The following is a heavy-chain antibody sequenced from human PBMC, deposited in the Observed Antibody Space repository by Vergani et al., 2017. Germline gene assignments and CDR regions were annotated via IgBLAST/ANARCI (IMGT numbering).Heavy chain of an antibody. CDR1: GYSFTSYW. Sequence: EVQLVQSGAEVKKPGESLKISCKGSGYSFTSYWIGWVRQMPGKGLEWMGIIYPGDSDTRYSPSFQGQVTISADKSISTAYLQWSSLKASDTAMYYCARSISYDFWSCYQIDYWGQGTLVTVSS. CDR3: ARSISYDFWSCYQIDY. D-gene: IGHD3-3*01. V-gene: IGHV5-51*03. CDR2: IYPGDSDT. J-gene: IGHJ4*02.